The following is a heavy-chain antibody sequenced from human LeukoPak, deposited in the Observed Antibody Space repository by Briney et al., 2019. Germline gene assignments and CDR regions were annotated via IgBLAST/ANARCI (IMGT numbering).Heavy chain of an antibody. V-gene: IGHV5-51*01. CDR3: ARQAPIAAAGTHYFDH. D-gene: IGHD6-13*01. CDR2: IYPGNSGT. Sequence: GESLKFSCKASVYSFAGYWIGWVRQMRGKGLEWMGIIYPGNSGTRYNTCFQGHVTISADTSISTAYLQWSSLKAPNTAMYYWARQAPIAAAGTHYFDHWGQGTLVTVSS. J-gene: IGHJ4*02. CDR1: VYSFAGYW.